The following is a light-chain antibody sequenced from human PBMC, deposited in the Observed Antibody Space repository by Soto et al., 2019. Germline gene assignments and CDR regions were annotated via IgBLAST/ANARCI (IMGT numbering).Light chain of an antibody. J-gene: IGKJ5*01. CDR1: PSVTNY. Sequence: IVLAQYTATLSLSPGERAALCCRPSPSVTNYLAWYQQKPGQAPRLVIYGAFNSATGSPPRFSGSGSGTDFTPPISSLEPEDFAVYYCQQRNIWPPVTFGQGTRLEIK. V-gene: IGKV3-11*01. CDR3: QQRNIWPPVT. CDR2: GAF.